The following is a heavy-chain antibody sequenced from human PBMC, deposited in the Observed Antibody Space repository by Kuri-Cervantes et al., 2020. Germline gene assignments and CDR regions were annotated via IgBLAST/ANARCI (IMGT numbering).Heavy chain of an antibody. CDR3: ARDLRFTMVRGVIRQFDY. J-gene: IGHJ4*02. CDR1: GFTFDDYA. D-gene: IGHD3-10*01. CDR2: ISWNSGSI. Sequence: SLKISCAASGFTFDDYAMHWVRQAPGKGLEWVSGISWNSGSIGYADSVKGRFTISRDNAKNSLYLQMNSLRAEDTAVYYCARDLRFTMVRGVIRQFDYWGQGTLVTDSS. V-gene: IGHV3-9*01.